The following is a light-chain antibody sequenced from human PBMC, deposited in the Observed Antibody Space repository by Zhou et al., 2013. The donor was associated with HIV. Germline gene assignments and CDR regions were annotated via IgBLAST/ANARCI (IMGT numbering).Light chain of an antibody. J-gene: IGKJ5*01. CDR1: ESVTSSNSY. Sequence: EIVLAQSPVTLSLSPGERATLSCRASESVTSSNSYLAWYQQKPGQAPRLLIYDASNTASGIPARFSGSGFGTDFTLTISNLEPEDFAVYFCQEYGSSPSITFGQGTRLEIK. CDR3: QEYGSSPSIT. CDR2: DAS. V-gene: IGKV3-20*01.